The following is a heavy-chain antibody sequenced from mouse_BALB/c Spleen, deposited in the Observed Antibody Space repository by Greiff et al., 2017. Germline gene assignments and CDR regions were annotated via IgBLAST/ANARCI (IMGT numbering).Heavy chain of an antibody. CDR2: ISDGGSYT. CDR1: GFTFSDYY. CDR3: ARGDTTVVPYWYFDV. D-gene: IGHD1-1*01. Sequence: EVQLVESGGGLVKPGGSLKLSCAASGFTFSDYYMYWVRQTPEKRLEWVATISDGGSYTYYPDTVKGRFTISRDNAKNTLYLQMSSLKSADTAMYYCARGDTTVVPYWYFDVWGAGTTVTVSS. J-gene: IGHJ1*01. V-gene: IGHV5-4*02.